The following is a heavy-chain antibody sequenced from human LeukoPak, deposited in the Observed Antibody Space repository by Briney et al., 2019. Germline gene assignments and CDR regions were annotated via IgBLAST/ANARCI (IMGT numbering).Heavy chain of an antibody. Sequence: PGGSLSLSCAASGFTFSNYLMSWVRQAPGKGLECVANIKEDGSEKYYVDSVKGRFTISRDHASNSLSLQMNSLRAEDAAVYYCARAGTTRGFQYWGQGTLVTVSS. D-gene: IGHD2/OR15-2a*01. V-gene: IGHV3-7*03. CDR2: IKEDGSEK. J-gene: IGHJ4*02. CDR1: GFTFSNYL. CDR3: ARAGTTRGFQY.